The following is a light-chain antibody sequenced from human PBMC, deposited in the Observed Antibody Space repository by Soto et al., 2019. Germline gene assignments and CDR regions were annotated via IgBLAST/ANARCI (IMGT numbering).Light chain of an antibody. CDR2: KTS. CDR1: QSIGVW. J-gene: IGKJ1*01. V-gene: IGKV1-5*03. CDR3: QQYINYFRT. Sequence: DIQMTQSPSTLSASVGDRVTITYRASQSIGVWLAWYQQKPGTAPKLLIYKTSTLDSGVPLRFSGSGSGTEFTLTISSLQPDDFATYYCQQYINYFRTFGQGTKVEIK.